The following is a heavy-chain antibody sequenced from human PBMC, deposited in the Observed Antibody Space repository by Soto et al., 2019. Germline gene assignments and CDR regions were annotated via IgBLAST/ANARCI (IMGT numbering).Heavy chain of an antibody. D-gene: IGHD2-21*02. CDR2: RSGYNGNP. V-gene: IGHV1-18*01. Sequence: QVQLVQSGAEVKKPGASVKVSCKASGYTFTSYGISWVRQAPGQGLEWMGWRSGYNGNPNYAQKFQGRVTMTTDTTTSTAYMERSRLRSDDTTVYYCAPAYCGSDCFNQGDCYSGMDVWCQGTTVTGSS. CDR3: APAYCGSDCFNQGDCYSGMDV. CDR1: GYTFTSYG. J-gene: IGHJ6*02.